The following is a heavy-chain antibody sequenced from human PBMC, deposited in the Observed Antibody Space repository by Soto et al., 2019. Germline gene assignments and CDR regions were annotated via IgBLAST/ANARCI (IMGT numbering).Heavy chain of an antibody. J-gene: IGHJ6*02. CDR2: IIPMCHTA. CDR3: ARSREEIRELSDYGMDV. Sequence: QVQLVQSGPEVRKPGSSVKVSCKASGGSFMNYAISWVRQAPGQGLEWMGGIIPMCHTANYAQKFQGRLTITADKSTSTDYMELSSLRSEDTAVDYCARSREEIRELSDYGMDVWGQGTMGTGSS. V-gene: IGHV1-69*06. D-gene: IGHD1-7*01. CDR1: GGSFMNYA.